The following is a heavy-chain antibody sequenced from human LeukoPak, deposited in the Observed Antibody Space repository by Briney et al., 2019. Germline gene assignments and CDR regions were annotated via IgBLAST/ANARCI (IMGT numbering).Heavy chain of an antibody. J-gene: IGHJ6*02. CDR3: ARGRYSGSPNYYYYGMDV. Sequence: GGSLRLSCATSGFSVSSNYMSWVRQAPGKGLEWGSGIYSGGSTSYADSVKGRFTISRHNSKNTLYFQMNSLRAEDTGVYYCARGRYSGSPNYYYYGMDVWGQGTTVTVSS. CDR2: IYSGGST. CDR1: GFSVSSNY. D-gene: IGHD1-26*01. V-gene: IGHV3-53*04.